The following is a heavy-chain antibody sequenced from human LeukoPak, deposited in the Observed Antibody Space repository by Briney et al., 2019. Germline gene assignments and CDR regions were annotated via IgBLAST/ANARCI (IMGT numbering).Heavy chain of an antibody. Sequence: HPGGSLRLSCSASGFTFSRYAMHWVRQAPGKGLEYVSAISSNGGSTYYADSLKGRFTTSRDNSRNTLHLQMSSLRVEDTAVYYCVKDSSSGSYFDYWGQGTLVTVSS. CDR1: GFTFSRYA. CDR3: VKDSSSGSYFDY. J-gene: IGHJ4*02. V-gene: IGHV3-64D*06. D-gene: IGHD3-10*01. CDR2: ISSNGGST.